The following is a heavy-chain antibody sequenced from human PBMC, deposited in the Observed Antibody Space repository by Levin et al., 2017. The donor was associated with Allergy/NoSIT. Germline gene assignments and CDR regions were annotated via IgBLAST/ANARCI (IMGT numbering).Heavy chain of an antibody. D-gene: IGHD6-13*01. Sequence: SCTVSGGSISNYYWSWIRQPPGKGLEWIGYIYYTRSTDYHPSLKSRLTISLDTSKTQFSLKLSSVTAADTAVYYCARGGRGAAAGFDYWGQGTLVTVSS. CDR1: GGSISNYY. CDR2: IYYTRST. V-gene: IGHV4-59*01. CDR3: ARGGRGAAAGFDY. J-gene: IGHJ4*02.